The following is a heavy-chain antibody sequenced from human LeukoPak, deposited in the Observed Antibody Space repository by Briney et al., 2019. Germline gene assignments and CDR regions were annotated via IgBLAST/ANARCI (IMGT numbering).Heavy chain of an antibody. D-gene: IGHD3-22*01. CDR3: ARDFRFYYYDSSGKTLDAFDI. CDR1: GFTFSSYA. V-gene: IGHV3-30*04. J-gene: IGHJ3*02. CDR2: ISYDGSNK. Sequence: GGSLRLSCAASGFTFSSYAMHWVRQAPGKGLEWVAVISYDGSNKHYADSVKGQFTISRDNSKNTLYLQMNSLRAEDTAVYYCARDFRFYYYDSSGKTLDAFDIWGQGTMVTVSS.